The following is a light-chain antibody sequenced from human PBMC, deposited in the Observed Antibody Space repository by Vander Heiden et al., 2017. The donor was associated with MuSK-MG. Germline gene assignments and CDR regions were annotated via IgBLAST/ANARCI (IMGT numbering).Light chain of an antibody. CDR1: QDIRSY. CDR3: QQSRNCPIT. Sequence: DSQCTQAPSFLSASVGDRVTITCRASQDIRSYLTWYQQKPGKAPKVLTYAASTLQTGVPSRFSGSKSGTDFTLTVSSLQPEDFATYYCQQSRNCPITFGGGTKVEI. CDR2: AAS. V-gene: IGKV1-9*01. J-gene: IGKJ4*01.